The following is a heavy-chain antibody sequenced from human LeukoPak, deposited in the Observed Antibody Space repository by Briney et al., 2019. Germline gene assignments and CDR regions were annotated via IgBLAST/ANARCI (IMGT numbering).Heavy chain of an antibody. CDR2: ISSSSSTI. Sequence: PGGSLRLSCAASGFTFSSYDMHWVRQAPGKGLEWVSYISSSSSTIYYADSVKGRFTISRDNAKNSLYLQMNSLRAEDTAVYYCARDSVLREMATIQHAFDIWGQGTMVTVSS. J-gene: IGHJ3*02. CDR3: ARDSVLREMATIQHAFDI. D-gene: IGHD5-24*01. V-gene: IGHV3-48*01. CDR1: GFTFSSYD.